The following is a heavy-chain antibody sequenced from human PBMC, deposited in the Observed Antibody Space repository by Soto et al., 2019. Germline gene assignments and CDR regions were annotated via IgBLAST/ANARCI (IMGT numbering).Heavy chain of an antibody. V-gene: IGHV3-53*01. CDR2: IYSGGST. D-gene: IGHD6-25*01. CDR3: ARDIGSAYDY. Sequence: GGSLRLSCAASGFIVSSYYMSWVRQAPGKGLEWVSVIYSGGSTYYADSVKGRFIMSRDNSKNTLYLQMNSLRAEDTAVYYCARDIGSAYDYWGQGTLVTVSS. CDR1: GFIVSSYY. J-gene: IGHJ4*02.